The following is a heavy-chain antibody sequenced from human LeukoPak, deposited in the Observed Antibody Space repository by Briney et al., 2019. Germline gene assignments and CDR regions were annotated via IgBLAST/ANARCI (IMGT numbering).Heavy chain of an antibody. V-gene: IGHV4-34*01. CDR2: INHSGST. CDR3: ARRVPYFDY. D-gene: IGHD4/OR15-4a*01. Sequence: KASETLSLTCAVYGGSFSGYYWSWIRQPPGKGLEWIGEINHSGSTNYNPSLKSRVTISVDTSKNQFSLKLSSVTAADTAVYYCARRVPYFDYWGQGTLVTVSS. CDR1: GGSFSGYY. J-gene: IGHJ4*02.